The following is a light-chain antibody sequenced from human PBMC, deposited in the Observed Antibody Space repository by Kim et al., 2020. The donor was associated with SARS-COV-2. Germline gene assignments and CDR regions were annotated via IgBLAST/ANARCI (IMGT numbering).Light chain of an antibody. Sequence: VALGQTARITCGGNNMGGKSVHWYQQKPGQAPVLVIYRDGSRPSGIPERFSGSNSGNTATLTVSRAQAGDEADYYCQVWDSSAWVFGGGTQLTVL. V-gene: IGLV3-9*01. CDR3: QVWDSSAWV. CDR1: NMGGKS. CDR2: RDG. J-gene: IGLJ3*02.